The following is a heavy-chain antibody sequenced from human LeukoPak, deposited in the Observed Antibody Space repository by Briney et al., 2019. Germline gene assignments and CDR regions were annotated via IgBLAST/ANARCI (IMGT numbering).Heavy chain of an antibody. CDR2: VRSKGYGGTT. CDR3: TRSWDLLHRWYFDL. V-gene: IGHV3-49*03. CDR1: GFTFDDYT. D-gene: IGHD1-26*01. Sequence: PAGGSLRLSCRGSGFTFDDYTMSWFRQAPGKGLEWVGFVRSKGYGGTTEYAASVKGRFTISRDDSKSIAYLQMNSLQTEDTAVYYCTRSWDLLHRWYFDLWGRGTLVTVSS. J-gene: IGHJ2*01.